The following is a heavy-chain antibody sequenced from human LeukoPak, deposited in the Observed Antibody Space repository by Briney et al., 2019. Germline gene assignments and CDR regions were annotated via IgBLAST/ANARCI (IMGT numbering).Heavy chain of an antibody. Sequence: GVSLRLSCAVSGFTFSDHYMDRVRQAPGKGLEWVGRSRNRAKSYTTDYAASVKGRFTISRDDSKSTLYLQMNSLETEDTAVYYCSRDATGDHWGQGTLVSVSS. CDR1: GFTFSDHY. CDR3: SRDATGDH. CDR2: SRNRAKSYTT. V-gene: IGHV3-72*01. J-gene: IGHJ4*02.